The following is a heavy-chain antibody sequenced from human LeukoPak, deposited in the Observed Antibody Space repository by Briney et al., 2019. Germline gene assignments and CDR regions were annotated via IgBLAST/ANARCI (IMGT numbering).Heavy chain of an antibody. CDR1: GFTFSSYA. Sequence: GGSLRLSCAASGFTFSSYAMSWVRQAPGKELEWVSAISGSGGSTYYADSVKGRFTISRDNSKNTLYLQMNSLRAEDTAVYYCAKDTRYFDWLDAFDIWGQGTMVTVSS. CDR3: AKDTRYFDWLDAFDI. V-gene: IGHV3-23*01. J-gene: IGHJ3*02. D-gene: IGHD3-9*01. CDR2: ISGSGGST.